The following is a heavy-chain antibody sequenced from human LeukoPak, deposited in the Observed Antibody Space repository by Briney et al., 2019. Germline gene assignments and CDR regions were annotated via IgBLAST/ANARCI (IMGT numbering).Heavy chain of an antibody. CDR1: GDTFSSYA. CDR2: IIPIFGTA. V-gene: IGHV1-69*05. J-gene: IGHJ5*02. Sequence: SVKVSCKASGDTFSSYAISWVRQGPGQGLEWMGGIIPIFGTANYAQKFQGRVTITTDESTSTAYMELSSLRSEDTAVYYCASRYSTSGFDPWGQGTLVTVSS. CDR3: ASRYSTSGFDP. D-gene: IGHD6-6*01.